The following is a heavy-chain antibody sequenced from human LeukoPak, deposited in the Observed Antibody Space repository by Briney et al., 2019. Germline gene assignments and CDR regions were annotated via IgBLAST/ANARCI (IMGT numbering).Heavy chain of an antibody. V-gene: IGHV4-59*12. CDR3: ARLGGSYYLDY. CDR1: GGSISSYY. D-gene: IGHD1-26*01. CDR2: IYYSGST. Sequence: SETLSLTCTVSGGSISSYYWSWIRQPPGKGLEWIGYIYYSGSTNYNPSLKSRVTISVDTSKNQFSLKLSSVTAADTAVYYCARLGGSYYLDYWGQGTLVTVSS. J-gene: IGHJ4*02.